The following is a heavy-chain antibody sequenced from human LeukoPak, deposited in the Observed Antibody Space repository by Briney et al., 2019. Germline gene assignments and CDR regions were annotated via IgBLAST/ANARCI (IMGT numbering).Heavy chain of an antibody. V-gene: IGHV4-4*07. D-gene: IGHD2-15*01. Sequence: PSETLSLTCTVSGGSISSYYWSWIRQPAGKGLEWIGRIYTSGSTNYNPSLKSRVTMSVDTSKNQFSLKLSSVTAADTAVYYCARALGYCSGGSCYYYYGMDVWGQGTTVTVSS. CDR2: IYTSGST. CDR3: ARALGYCSGGSCYYYYGMDV. CDR1: GGSISSYY. J-gene: IGHJ6*02.